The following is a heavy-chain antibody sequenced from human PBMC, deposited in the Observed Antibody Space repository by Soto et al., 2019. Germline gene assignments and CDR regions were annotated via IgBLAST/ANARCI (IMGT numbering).Heavy chain of an antibody. J-gene: IGHJ4*02. V-gene: IGHV3-49*03. CDR3: TSYYDILTGRTKRLLFGYGY. Sequence: GGSLRLSCTASGFTFGDYAMSWFRQAPGKGLEWVGFIRSKAYGGTTEYAASVKGRFTISRDDSKSIAYLQMNSLKTEDTAVYYCTSYYDILTGRTKRLLFGYGYWGQGTLVTVSS. CDR2: IRSKAYGGTT. CDR1: GFTFGDYA. D-gene: IGHD3-9*01.